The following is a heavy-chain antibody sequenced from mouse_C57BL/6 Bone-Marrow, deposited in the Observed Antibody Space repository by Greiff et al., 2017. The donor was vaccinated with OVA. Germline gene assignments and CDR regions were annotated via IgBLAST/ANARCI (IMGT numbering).Heavy chain of an antibody. D-gene: IGHD2-4*01. Sequence: VQLQQSGPELVKPGASVKISCKASGYSFTDYNMNWVKQSNGKSLEWIGVINPNYGTTSYNQKFKGKATLTVDQSSSTAYMRLNSLTSEDSAVYYCARQRLRLEHYYAMDYWGQGTSVTVSS. J-gene: IGHJ4*01. CDR2: INPNYGTT. V-gene: IGHV1-39*01. CDR3: ARQRLRLEHYYAMDY. CDR1: GYSFTDYN.